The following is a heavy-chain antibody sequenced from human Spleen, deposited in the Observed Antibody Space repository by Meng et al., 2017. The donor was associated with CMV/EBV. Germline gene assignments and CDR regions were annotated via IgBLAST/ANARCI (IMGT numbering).Heavy chain of an antibody. J-gene: IGHJ5*02. CDR2: INPKSGDT. CDR1: GDTFSDYY. V-gene: IGHV1-2*02. D-gene: IGHD2-2*01. Sequence: SGDTFSDYYIHWVRQDPGHELEWMGWINPKSGDTNYAQKFHGRVTLTRDTSISTAYMELDSLRSDDTAVYYCARGAGVQLRGNWFDPWGQGTLVTVSS. CDR3: ARGAGVQLRGNWFDP.